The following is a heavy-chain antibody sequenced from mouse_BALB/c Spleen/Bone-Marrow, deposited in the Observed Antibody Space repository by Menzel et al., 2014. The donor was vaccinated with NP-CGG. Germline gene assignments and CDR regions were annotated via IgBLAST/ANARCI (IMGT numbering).Heavy chain of an antibody. V-gene: IGHV2-2*03. CDR1: GFSLTSYG. J-gene: IGHJ4*01. Sequence: QVQLQQSGHGLVQPSQSLSITCTDSGFSLTSYGVYWVRQSPGKGLEWLGVIWSGGSTDYNAAFISRLSISKDNSKSQVFFKMNSLQSNDTAIYNCARNRDWDGAMDYWGQGTSVTVSS. CDR3: ARNRDWDGAMDY. CDR2: IWSGGST. D-gene: IGHD4-1*01.